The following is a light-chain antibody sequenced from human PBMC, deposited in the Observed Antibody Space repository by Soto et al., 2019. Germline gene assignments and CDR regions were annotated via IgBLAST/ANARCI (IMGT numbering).Light chain of an antibody. Sequence: EIVLTQSPGTLSLSPGERATLSCRASQSVTSNYLAWYQHKPGQGLRLLIYAASSRATGIPDRFSGSGSGTDFTLTISRLEPEDSALYYWQKYGSAFTFGPGTKVDIK. J-gene: IGKJ3*01. CDR3: QKYGSAFT. CDR1: QSVTSNY. CDR2: AAS. V-gene: IGKV3-20*01.